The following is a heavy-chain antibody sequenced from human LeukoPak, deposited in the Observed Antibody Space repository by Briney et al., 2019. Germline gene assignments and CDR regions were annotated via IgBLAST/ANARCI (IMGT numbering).Heavy chain of an antibody. CDR2: INPNSGGT. CDR3: ARDHCSGGSCYSVFDY. V-gene: IGHV1-2*02. J-gene: IGHJ4*02. D-gene: IGHD2-15*01. Sequence: GASVKVSCKASGYTFTGYYMHWVRQAPGQGLEWMGWINPNSGGTNYAQKFQGRVTMTRDTSISTAYMELSRLRSDDTAVYYCARDHCSGGSCYSVFDYWGQGTLVTVSS. CDR1: GYTFTGYY.